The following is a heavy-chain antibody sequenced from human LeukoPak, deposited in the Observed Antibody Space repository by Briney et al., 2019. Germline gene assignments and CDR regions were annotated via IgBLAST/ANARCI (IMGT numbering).Heavy chain of an antibody. CDR2: TRNKANSYTT. CDR1: GFTFSDHY. Sequence: GGSLRLSCAASGFTFSDHYMDWVRQAPGKGLEWVGRTRNKANSYTTEYAASVKGRFTISRDDSKNSLYLQMNSLKTEDTAVYYCAREGGLADAFDIWGQGTMVTVSS. D-gene: IGHD1-26*01. J-gene: IGHJ3*02. CDR3: AREGGLADAFDI. V-gene: IGHV3-72*01.